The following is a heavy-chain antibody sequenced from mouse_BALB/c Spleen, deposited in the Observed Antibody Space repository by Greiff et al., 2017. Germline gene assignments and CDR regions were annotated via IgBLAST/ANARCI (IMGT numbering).Heavy chain of an antibody. CDR3: ARGGYGKAMDY. Sequence: VQLQESGPQLVRPGASVKISCKASGYSFTSYWMHWVKQRPGQGLEWIGMIDPSDSETRLNQKFKDKATLTVDKSSSTAYMQLSSPTSEDSAVYYCARGGYGKAMDYWGQGTSVTVSS. V-gene: IGHV1S126*01. CDR2: IDPSDSET. J-gene: IGHJ4*01. CDR1: GYSFTSYW. D-gene: IGHD1-1*01.